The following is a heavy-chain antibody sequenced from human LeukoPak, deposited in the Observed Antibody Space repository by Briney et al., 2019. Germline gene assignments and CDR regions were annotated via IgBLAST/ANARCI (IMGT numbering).Heavy chain of an antibody. CDR2: FRGSNDNT. J-gene: IGHJ4*02. Sequence: GGSLRLSCAAAGFTFSTYDMSWVRQAPGKGLEWVSLFRGSNDNTYYADSVKGRFTISRDNSKNTLYLQMNSLRAEDTAIYYCASGQATDWGQGTPVTVYS. D-gene: IGHD1-26*01. CDR3: ASGQATD. V-gene: IGHV3-23*01. CDR1: GFTFSTYD.